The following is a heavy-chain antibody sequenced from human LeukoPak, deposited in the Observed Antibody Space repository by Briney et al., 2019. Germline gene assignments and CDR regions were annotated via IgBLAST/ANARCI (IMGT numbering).Heavy chain of an antibody. D-gene: IGHD1-26*01. CDR2: ISSSSTTI. CDR3: AIIYLIVGATTFDY. V-gene: IGHV3-48*01. CDR1: GLSFSTYS. Sequence: QAGGSLRLSCAASGLSFSTYSMNWVRQAPGKGLEWTSYISSSSTTIYYADSVKGRFTISRDNAKNSLCLQMNSLRAEDTAVYYCAIIYLIVGATTFDYWGQGTLVTVSS. J-gene: IGHJ4*02.